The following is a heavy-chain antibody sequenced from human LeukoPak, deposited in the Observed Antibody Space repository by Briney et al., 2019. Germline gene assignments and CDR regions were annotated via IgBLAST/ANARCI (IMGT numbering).Heavy chain of an antibody. CDR3: AKVLDSSGYYSHY. CDR2: INPNSGGT. Sequence: ASVKVSCKASGYTFTGYSMHWVRQAPGQGHEWMGRINPNSGGTNYAQKFQGRVTMTRDTSISTAYMELSRLRSDDTAVYYCAKVLDSSGYYSHYWGQGTLVTVSS. V-gene: IGHV1-2*06. J-gene: IGHJ4*02. D-gene: IGHD3-22*01. CDR1: GYTFTGYS.